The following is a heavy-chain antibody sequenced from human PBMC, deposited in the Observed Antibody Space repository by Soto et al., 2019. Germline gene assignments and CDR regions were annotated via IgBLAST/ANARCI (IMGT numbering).Heavy chain of an antibody. CDR2: ISYDGSNK. CDR1: GFTFSSYA. CDR3: ARDRAQNEQLWLYYFDY. D-gene: IGHD5-18*01. J-gene: IGHJ4*02. V-gene: IGHV3-30-3*01. Sequence: QVQLVESGGGVVQPGRSLRLSCAASGFTFSSYAMHWVRQAPGKGLEWVAVISYDGSNKYYADSVKGRFTISRDNSKNTLYLQMNSLRAEDTAVYYCARDRAQNEQLWLYYFDYWGQGTLVTVSS.